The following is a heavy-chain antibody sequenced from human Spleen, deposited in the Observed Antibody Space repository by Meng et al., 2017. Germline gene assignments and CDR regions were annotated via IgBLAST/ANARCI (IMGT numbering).Heavy chain of an antibody. J-gene: IGHJ4*02. Sequence: GESLKISCVASGITFRNLWMTWVRQAPGKGLEWVGRIKSKVNGGTTDFAAPVKGRFTISRDDPENTLYLQMNSLKTEDTAVYYCTTDRGANDYWGQGTLVTVSS. CDR2: IKSKVNGGTT. V-gene: IGHV3-15*01. D-gene: IGHD1-26*01. CDR1: GITFRNLW. CDR3: TTDRGANDY.